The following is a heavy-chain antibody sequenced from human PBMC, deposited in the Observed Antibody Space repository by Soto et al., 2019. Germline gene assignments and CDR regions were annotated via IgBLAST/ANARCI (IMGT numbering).Heavy chain of an antibody. V-gene: IGHV4-31*03. CDR1: GGSISSGDYY. J-gene: IGHJ5*02. CDR2: IYYSGST. CDR3: ARWWSGSRQGFDP. Sequence: QVQLQESGPGLVKPSQTLSLTCTVSGGSISSGDYYWSWIRQHPGKGLEWIGNIYYSGSTYSNPSSKSRVTISVDTSKNQFSLKLSSVTAADTAVYYCARWWSGSRQGFDPWGQGTLVTVSS. D-gene: IGHD3-3*01.